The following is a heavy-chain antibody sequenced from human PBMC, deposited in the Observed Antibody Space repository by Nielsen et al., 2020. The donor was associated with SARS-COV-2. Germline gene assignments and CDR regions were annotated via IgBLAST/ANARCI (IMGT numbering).Heavy chain of an antibody. J-gene: IGHJ3*02. Sequence: GESLKISCAASGFTFSSYGMHWVRQAPGKGLEWVAVIWYDGSNKYYADSVKGRFTISRDNSKNTLYLQMNSLRAEDTAVYYCARATNDRYYYDSSGPNDAFDIWGQGTMVTVSS. CDR2: IWYDGSNK. D-gene: IGHD3-22*01. CDR1: GFTFSSYG. CDR3: ARATNDRYYYDSSGPNDAFDI. V-gene: IGHV3-33*01.